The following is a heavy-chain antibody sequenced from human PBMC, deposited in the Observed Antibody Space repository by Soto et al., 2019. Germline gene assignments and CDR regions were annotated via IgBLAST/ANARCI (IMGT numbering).Heavy chain of an antibody. D-gene: IGHD3-3*01. CDR2: IYYSGST. J-gene: IGHJ6*02. V-gene: IGHV4-39*02. CDR3: ARDNYDFWRDHPCGMDV. CDR1: GGSISSSSYY. Sequence: SETLSLTCTVSGGSISSSSYYWGWIRQPPGKGLEWIGSIYYSGSTYYNPSLKSRVTISVDTSKNQFSLKLSSVTAADTAVYYCARDNYDFWRDHPCGMDVWGQGTTVTVSS.